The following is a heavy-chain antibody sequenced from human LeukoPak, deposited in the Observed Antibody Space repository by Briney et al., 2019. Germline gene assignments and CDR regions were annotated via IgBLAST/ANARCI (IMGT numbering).Heavy chain of an antibody. CDR3: ASRVADDYRGYYYYYYVMDV. D-gene: IGHD5-12*01. V-gene: IGHV4-34*01. CDR1: GGSFSGYY. J-gene: IGHJ6*02. Sequence: PSETLSLTCAVYGGSFSGYYWSWIRQPPGKGLEWIGEINHSGSTNYNQSLKSRVTISVDTSKNQFSLTLSSVTAADTAVYYCASRVADDYRGYYYYYYVMDVWGQGTTVTVSS. CDR2: INHSGST.